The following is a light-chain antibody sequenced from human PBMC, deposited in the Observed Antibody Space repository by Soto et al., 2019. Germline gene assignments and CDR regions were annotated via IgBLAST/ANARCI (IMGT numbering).Light chain of an antibody. J-gene: IGKJ1*01. CDR1: QSISSR. V-gene: IGKV1-5*01. CDR3: HQYNNWPEWT. Sequence: DIKMTQSPSTLFASVGDRVSITCRASQSISSRLAWYQQKPGKAPKLLIHGASTLESGVPSRFRGSGFGTEFTLTISSLQSEDFAVYYCHQYNNWPEWTFGQGTKVDIK. CDR2: GAS.